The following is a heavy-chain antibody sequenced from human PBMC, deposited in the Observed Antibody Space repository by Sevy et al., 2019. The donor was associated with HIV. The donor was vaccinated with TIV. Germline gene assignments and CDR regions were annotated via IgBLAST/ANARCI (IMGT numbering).Heavy chain of an antibody. CDR3: ARVVTPPTMPVYYFHP. J-gene: IGHJ5*02. D-gene: IGHD2-2*01. CDR2: IHYSGST. V-gene: IGHV4-61*01. CDR1: GGSVSSNSYY. Sequence: SETLSLTCTVSGGSVSSNSYYWTWIRQPPGKGLEWIGYIHYSGSTNYNPSLKGRVTISVDTSENQFSLKLSSVTAADTAVYFCARVVTPPTMPVYYFHPWGQGTLVTVSS.